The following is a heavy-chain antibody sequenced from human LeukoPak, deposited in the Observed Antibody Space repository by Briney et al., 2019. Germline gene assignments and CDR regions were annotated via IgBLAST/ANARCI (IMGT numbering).Heavy chain of an antibody. J-gene: IGHJ5*02. CDR3: ARVGSAAGIFGWFDP. CDR1: GFTFSSYS. CDR2: ISSSSSYI. Sequence: GGSLRLSCAASGFTFSSYSMNWVRQAPGKGLEWVSSISSSSSYIYYADSVKGRFTISRDNAKNSLYLQMNSLRAEDTAVYYCARVGSAAGIFGWFDPWGQGTLVTVSS. V-gene: IGHV3-21*01. D-gene: IGHD6-13*01.